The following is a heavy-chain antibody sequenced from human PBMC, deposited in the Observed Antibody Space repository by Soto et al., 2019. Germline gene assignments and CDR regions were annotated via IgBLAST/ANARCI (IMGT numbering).Heavy chain of an antibody. J-gene: IGHJ3*02. CDR3: AAGYTTGLDAFDI. D-gene: IGHD6-13*01. Sequence: PGESLKISCKGSGYNFANYWIGRVRQMPGKGLEWMGMIFPGDSDTKNSPSLEGQITMSVDKSDSSAYLQWRSLKASDTAMYYCAAGYTTGLDAFDIWGQGTMVTVSS. CDR1: GYNFANYW. CDR2: IFPGDSDT. V-gene: IGHV5-51*01.